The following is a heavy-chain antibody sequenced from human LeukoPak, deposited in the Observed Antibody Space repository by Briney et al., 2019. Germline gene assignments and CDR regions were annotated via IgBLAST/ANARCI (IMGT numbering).Heavy chain of an antibody. J-gene: IGHJ5*01. Sequence: SETLSLTCTVSGGSISSGGYYWSWIRQHPGKGLEWIGYIYYSGSTYYNPSLKSRVTISVDTSKNQFSLKLSSVTAADTAVYYCARASGSSWYIDWFDSWGQGTLVTVSS. D-gene: IGHD6-13*01. CDR2: IYYSGST. CDR3: ARASGSSWYIDWFDS. CDR1: GGSISSGGYY. V-gene: IGHV4-31*03.